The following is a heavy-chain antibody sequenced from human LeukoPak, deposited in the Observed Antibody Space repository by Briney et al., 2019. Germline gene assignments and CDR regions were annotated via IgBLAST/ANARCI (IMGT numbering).Heavy chain of an antibody. Sequence: PSETPSLTCSVSGGSMSSYYWSWIRQPPGKGLELIGYIFNSGSTNYNPSLKSRVTMSLDTSKSQFSLRLNSVTAADTAVYYCAKIVGLPATMAYFDYWGQGILITVPS. V-gene: IGHV4-59*01. D-gene: IGHD2-2*01. CDR1: GGSMSSYY. CDR3: AKIVGLPATMAYFDY. J-gene: IGHJ4*02. CDR2: IFNSGST.